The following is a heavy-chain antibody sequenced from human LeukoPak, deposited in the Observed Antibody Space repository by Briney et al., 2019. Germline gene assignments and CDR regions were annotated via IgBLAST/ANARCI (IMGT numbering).Heavy chain of an antibody. V-gene: IGHV1-69*13. D-gene: IGHD5-18*01. Sequence: GASVKVSCKASGGTFSSYAISWVRQAPGQGLEWMGGIIPIFGTANYAQKFQGRVTITADESTSTAYMELSSLRSEDTAVYYCARDGGYSYGYGTQWSFDYWGQGTLVTVSS. J-gene: IGHJ4*02. CDR1: GGTFSSYA. CDR3: ARDGGYSYGYGTQWSFDY. CDR2: IIPIFGTA.